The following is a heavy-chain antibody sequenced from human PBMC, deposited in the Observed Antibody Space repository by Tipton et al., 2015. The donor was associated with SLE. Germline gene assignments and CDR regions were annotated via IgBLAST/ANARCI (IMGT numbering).Heavy chain of an antibody. J-gene: IGHJ4*02. CDR2: LYYSGNT. CDR3: ARGYCSDGVCYGFGFFDY. V-gene: IGHV4-34*01. D-gene: IGHD2-8*01. Sequence: TLSLTCAVYGRSFIGSYWTWIRQPPGKGLEWIGVLYYSGNTYYNPSLKSPVTLSIDTSKNQFYLKMRSVTAADTAVYFCARGYCSDGVCYGFGFFDYWGQGNLVTVSS. CDR1: GRSFIGSY.